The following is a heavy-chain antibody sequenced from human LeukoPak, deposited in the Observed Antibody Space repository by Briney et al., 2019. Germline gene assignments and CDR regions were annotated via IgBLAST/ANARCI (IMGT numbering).Heavy chain of an antibody. D-gene: IGHD3-10*01. CDR3: ATDRQVYGSGEYYFDY. J-gene: IGHJ4*02. Sequence: PSETLSLTCSVSGGSVSRRNYSWTWIRQPPGKGLEWIGYIYNSGSTKCNPSLKSRVTISVDTSKNQFSLKLSSVTAADTAVYYCATDRQVYGSGEYYFDYWGQGTLVSVSS. CDR1: GGSVSRRNYS. V-gene: IGHV4-61*01. CDR2: IYNSGST.